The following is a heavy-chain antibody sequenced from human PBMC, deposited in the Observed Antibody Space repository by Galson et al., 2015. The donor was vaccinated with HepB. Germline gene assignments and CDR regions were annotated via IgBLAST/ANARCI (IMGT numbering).Heavy chain of an antibody. V-gene: IGHV3-66*01. CDR3: TRVPYGAARMYYFDY. D-gene: IGHD6-6*01. J-gene: IGHJ4*02. CDR1: GFSASNNY. CDR2: IYSSGAT. Sequence: SLRLSCAASGFSASNNYMSWVRQAPGKGLEWVSIIYSSGATFYADSVKGRFNISRDNSKNTLFLQMDSLRADDTAVYSCTRVPYGAARMYYFDYWGQGARVTVSS.